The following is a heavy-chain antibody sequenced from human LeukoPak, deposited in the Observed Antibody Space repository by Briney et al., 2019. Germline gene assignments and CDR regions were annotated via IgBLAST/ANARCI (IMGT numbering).Heavy chain of an antibody. CDR2: LHYSGST. CDR1: SGSISTSNYY. J-gene: IGHJ6*03. Sequence: SETLSLTCTVSSGSISTSNYYWGWIRQPPWKGLEWIGSLHYSGSTYYNPSLKSRVTISVDTSKNQFSLKLSSVTAADTAVYYCARHPNYYYYYMDVWGKGTTVTISS. CDR3: ARHPNYYYYYMDV. V-gene: IGHV4-39*01.